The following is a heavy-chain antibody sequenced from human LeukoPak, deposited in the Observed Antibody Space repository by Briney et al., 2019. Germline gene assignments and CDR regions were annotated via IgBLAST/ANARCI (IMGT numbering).Heavy chain of an antibody. Sequence: GGSLRLSCAASGFTFSSYAMSWVRQAPGEGLEWFSGISASGVTTYYADSVKGRFTISRDNSKNTQYLQMNSLRAEDTAVYYCARRPRDTSGYYLGAFEIWGQGTMVTVSS. CDR3: ARRPRDTSGYYLGAFEI. D-gene: IGHD3-22*01. V-gene: IGHV3-23*01. CDR1: GFTFSSYA. CDR2: ISASGVTT. J-gene: IGHJ3*02.